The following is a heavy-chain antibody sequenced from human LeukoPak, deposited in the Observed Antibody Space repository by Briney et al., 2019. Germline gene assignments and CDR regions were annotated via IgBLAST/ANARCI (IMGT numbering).Heavy chain of an antibody. J-gene: IGHJ3*02. V-gene: IGHV3-7*05. Sequence: GGSLRVSCAASGFTFTDFYMSWIRQAPGKGLEWVANINEDGTEIYYVDSVKGRFTISRDNAKRSLYLQMNSLRAEDTAVYYCARDPTGNDAFDIWGQGTLVPVS. CDR1: GFTFTDFY. CDR3: ARDPTGNDAFDI. CDR2: INEDGTEI. D-gene: IGHD7-27*01.